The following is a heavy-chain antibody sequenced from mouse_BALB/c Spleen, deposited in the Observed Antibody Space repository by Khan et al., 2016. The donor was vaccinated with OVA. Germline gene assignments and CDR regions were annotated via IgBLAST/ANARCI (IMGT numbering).Heavy chain of an antibody. Sequence: EVQLVESGGGLVQPGGSLRLSCATSGFTLTDYYMSWVRQPPGKALEWVGFIRNKANGYSTEYSASVKGRFTISTDNSQSIFSLPMNPLKAEDSATYYCARGGRGYAMDYWGQGTSVTVSS. V-gene: IGHV7-3*02. D-gene: IGHD1-1*01. CDR2: IRNKANGYST. CDR1: GFTLTDYY. J-gene: IGHJ4*01. CDR3: ARGGRGYAMDY.